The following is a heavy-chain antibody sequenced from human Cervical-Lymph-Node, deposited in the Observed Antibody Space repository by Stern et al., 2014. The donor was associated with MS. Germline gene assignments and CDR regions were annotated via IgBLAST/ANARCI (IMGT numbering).Heavy chain of an antibody. CDR1: GFTFSSYG. D-gene: IGHD2-8*01. J-gene: IGHJ4*02. Sequence: QAQLVQSGGAVVQPWRSLRLSCAASGFTFSSYGMHWVRQAPGKGLEWVTVISYDGNHKYYAASVKGRFTISRDNSKNTLHLQMNSVTPDDTAIYYCARDYEDTSMLFDHWGQGTLVTVSS. CDR2: ISYDGNHK. CDR3: ARDYEDTSMLFDH. V-gene: IGHV3-30*03.